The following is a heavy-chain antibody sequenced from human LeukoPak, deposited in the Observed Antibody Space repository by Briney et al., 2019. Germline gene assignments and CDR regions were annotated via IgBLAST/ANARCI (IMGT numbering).Heavy chain of an antibody. Sequence: ASVTVSCTASGYTFTGYYMHWVRQAHGQGLEWMGWINPNSGGTNYAQKFQGRVTMTRDTSISTAYMELSRLRSDDTAVYYCARDWRMTGGYWGQGTLVTVSS. J-gene: IGHJ4*02. V-gene: IGHV1-2*02. CDR1: GYTFTGYY. CDR2: INPNSGGT. CDR3: ARDWRMTGGY. D-gene: IGHD3-3*01.